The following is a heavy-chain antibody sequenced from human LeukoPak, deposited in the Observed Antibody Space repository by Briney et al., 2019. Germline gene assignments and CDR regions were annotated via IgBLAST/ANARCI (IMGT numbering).Heavy chain of an antibody. Sequence: GGYLRLSCAASGFTFSSYAMHWVRQAPGKGLEWVAVISYDGSNKYYADSVKGRFTISRDNSKNTLYLQMNSLRAEDTAVYYCARDYSIPFDYWGQGTLVTVSS. V-gene: IGHV3-30*01. D-gene: IGHD3-3*02. CDR3: ARDYSIPFDY. CDR2: ISYDGSNK. J-gene: IGHJ4*02. CDR1: GFTFSSYA.